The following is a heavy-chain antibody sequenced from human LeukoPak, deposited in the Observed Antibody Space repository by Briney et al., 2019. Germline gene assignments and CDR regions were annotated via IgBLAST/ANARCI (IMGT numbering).Heavy chain of an antibody. J-gene: IGHJ4*02. CDR3: TRGAGWLIDY. V-gene: IGHV4-59*01. CDR2: FHNSGTS. Sequence: SETLSLTCTVSDDSISDYYRGWIRQPPGKGLEWIGYFHNSGTSTYNPSLKSRVTISADTSKNQFSLKLNSLTTADTAVYYCTRGAGWLIDYWGQEILVTVSS. CDR1: DDSISDYY. D-gene: IGHD3-16*01.